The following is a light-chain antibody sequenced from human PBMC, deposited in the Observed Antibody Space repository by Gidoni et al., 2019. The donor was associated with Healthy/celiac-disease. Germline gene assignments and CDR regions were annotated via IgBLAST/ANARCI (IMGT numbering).Light chain of an antibody. J-gene: IGKJ2*01. CDR1: QSISSW. CDR3: QQYNSYSPYT. CDR2: KAS. Sequence: DIQMTQSPSPLSASVGDRVTITCRASQSISSWLAWYQQKPKAPKLLIYKASSLESGVPSRFSGSGSGTEFTLTISSLQPDDFATYYCQQYNSYSPYTFXQXTKLEIK. V-gene: IGKV1-5*03.